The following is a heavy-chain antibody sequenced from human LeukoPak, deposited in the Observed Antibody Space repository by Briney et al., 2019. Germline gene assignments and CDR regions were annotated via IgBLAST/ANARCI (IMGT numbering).Heavy chain of an antibody. D-gene: IGHD1-7*01. CDR2: ISGSGSST. Sequence: GGSLRLSCAASGFTFSSYAMSWVRQAPGKGLEWVSAISGSGSSTYYADSVRGRFTISRDNSKNTVYLQMKSPRAEDTAVFYCAKDRLTGTTSLYYYYGMDVWGQGTTVTVSS. V-gene: IGHV3-23*01. J-gene: IGHJ6*02. CDR3: AKDRLTGTTSLYYYYGMDV. CDR1: GFTFSSYA.